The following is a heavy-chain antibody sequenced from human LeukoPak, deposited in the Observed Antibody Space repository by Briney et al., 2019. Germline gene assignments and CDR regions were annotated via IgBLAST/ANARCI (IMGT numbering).Heavy chain of an antibody. D-gene: IGHD1-26*01. CDR1: VDSFIRPH. J-gene: IGHJ4*02. CDR3: AGAVGALLTWAF. CDR2: FYDFGST. Sequence: SEPLTLTCTVSVDSFIRPHGCWLRGSPGKGLEWIGYFYDFGSTDYNPSLKSRVTMSVDTSKNQFSLKLTSVTVADTAIYYCAGAVGALLTWAFWGQGTLVTVSS. V-gene: IGHV4-59*11.